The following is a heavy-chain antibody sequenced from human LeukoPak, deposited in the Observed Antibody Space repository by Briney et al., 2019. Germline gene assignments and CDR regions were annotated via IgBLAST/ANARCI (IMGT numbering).Heavy chain of an antibody. V-gene: IGHV4-30-2*01. J-gene: IGHJ4*02. Sequence: SQTLSLTCTVSGGSISSGGYYWSWIRQPRGKGLEWIGYIYHSGSTYYNPSLKSRVTISVDRSKNQFSLKLSSVTAADTAVYYCARLKRASDWSGYPYYFDYWGQGTLVTVSS. D-gene: IGHD3-3*01. CDR3: ARLKRASDWSGYPYYFDY. CDR2: IYHSGST. CDR1: GGSISSGGYY.